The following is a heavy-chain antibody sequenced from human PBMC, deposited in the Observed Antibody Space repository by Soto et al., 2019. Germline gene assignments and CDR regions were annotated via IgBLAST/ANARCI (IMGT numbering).Heavy chain of an antibody. CDR1: GFTFSGYW. Sequence: EVQLVESGGGVVPPGGSLRLSCAASGFTFSGYWMHWVRQAPGKGLMWVSRINGDGSTTNYADSVKGRFTISRDNAKNTHHLKINRRGAEDTAVYYCARAAYCEYCFDPWGQGTMVTVSS. CDR3: ARAAYCEYCFDP. V-gene: IGHV3-74*01. J-gene: IGHJ5*02. D-gene: IGHD2-15*01. CDR2: INGDGSTT.